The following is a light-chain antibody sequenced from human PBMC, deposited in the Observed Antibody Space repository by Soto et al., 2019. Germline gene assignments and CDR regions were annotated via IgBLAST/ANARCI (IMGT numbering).Light chain of an antibody. CDR3: QTWGTGIRV. CDR2: YDS. CDR1: NIGSKS. J-gene: IGLJ1*01. Sequence: SYALTQPTSVSVAPGKTARITCGGNNIGSKSVHWYQQKPGQAPVLVIYYDSDRPSGIPERFSGSNSGAQRYLTISSLQSEDEADYYCQTWGTGIRVFGTGTKLTVL. V-gene: IGLV3-21*01.